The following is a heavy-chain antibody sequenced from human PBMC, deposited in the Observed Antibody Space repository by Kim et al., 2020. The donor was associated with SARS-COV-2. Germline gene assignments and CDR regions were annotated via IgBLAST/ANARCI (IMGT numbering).Heavy chain of an antibody. CDR1: GFTFSSYG. CDR3: AKEGGRVTTPGAFDI. Sequence: GGSLRLSCAASGFTFSSYGMHWVRQAPGKGLEWVAVIWYDGSNKYYADSVKGRFTISRDNSKNTLFLQMNSLRAEDTAVYSCAKEGGRVTTPGAFDIWGQGTMVTVSS. D-gene: IGHD3-22*01. CDR2: IWYDGSNK. V-gene: IGHV3-33*06. J-gene: IGHJ3*02.